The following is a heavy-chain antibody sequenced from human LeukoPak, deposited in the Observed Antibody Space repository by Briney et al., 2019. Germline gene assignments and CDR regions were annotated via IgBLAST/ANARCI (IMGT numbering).Heavy chain of an antibody. CDR1: GFTVSSNY. V-gene: IGHV3-66*03. J-gene: IGHJ4*02. CDR3: ASGYSYGFFDY. D-gene: IGHD5-18*01. Sequence: GGSLRLSCAASGFTVSSNYMSWVRQAPGKGLEWVSGISGSGTSPYYADSVRGRFTISRDNSKNTLYLQMNSLRAEDTAVYYCASGYSYGFFDYWGQGTLVTVSS. CDR2: ISGSGTSP.